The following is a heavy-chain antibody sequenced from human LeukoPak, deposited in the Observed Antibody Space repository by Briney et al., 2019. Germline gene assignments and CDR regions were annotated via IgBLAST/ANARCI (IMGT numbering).Heavy chain of an antibody. D-gene: IGHD3-3*01. J-gene: IGHJ4*02. Sequence: PGGSLRLSCAASGFTFSSYAMHWVRQAPGKGLEYVSAISSNGGSTYYANSVKGRFTISRDNSKNTLYLQMGSLRAEDMAVYYCAREYYDFWSGSLLDYWGQGTLVTVSS. CDR3: AREYYDFWSGSLLDY. CDR2: ISSNGGST. CDR1: GFTFSSYA. V-gene: IGHV3-64*01.